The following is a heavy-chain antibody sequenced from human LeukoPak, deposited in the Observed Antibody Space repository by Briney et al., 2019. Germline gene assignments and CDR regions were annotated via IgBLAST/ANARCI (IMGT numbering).Heavy chain of an antibody. Sequence: SETLSLTCAVYGGSFSGYYWSWIRQPPGKGLEWIGEINHSGSTNYNPSLKSRVTISVDTSKNQFSLKLSSVTAADTAVYYCARGPRYYYDSSGYLGVDHWGQGTLVTVSS. CDR1: GGSFSGYY. V-gene: IGHV4-34*01. CDR3: ARGPRYYYDSSGYLGVDH. CDR2: INHSGST. D-gene: IGHD3-22*01. J-gene: IGHJ4*02.